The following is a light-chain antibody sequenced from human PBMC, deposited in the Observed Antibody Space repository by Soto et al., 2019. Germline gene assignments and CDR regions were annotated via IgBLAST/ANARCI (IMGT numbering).Light chain of an antibody. CDR2: EVN. CDR1: SSDVGGYNY. J-gene: IGLJ1*01. Sequence: QSALTQPPSASGSPGQSVAISCTETSSDVGGYNYVSWYQQHPGKAPKLMIYEVNKRPSGVPDRFSGSKSGNTASLTVSGLQAEDEADYYCSSYAGSSNVFGTGTQLTVL. V-gene: IGLV2-8*01. CDR3: SSYAGSSNV.